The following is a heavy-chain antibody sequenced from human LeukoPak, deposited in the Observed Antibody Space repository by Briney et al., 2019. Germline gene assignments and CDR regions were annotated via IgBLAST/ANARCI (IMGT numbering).Heavy chain of an antibody. CDR3: ARLDYGDPY. CDR1: GFTFSSYA. V-gene: IGHV3-30-3*01. J-gene: IGHJ4*02. D-gene: IGHD4-17*01. CDR2: ISYDGSNK. Sequence: GRSLRLSCAASGFTFSSYAMHWVRQAPGKGLEWVAVISYDGSNKYYADSVKGRFTISRDNSKNTLYLQMNSLRAEDTAVYYCARLDYGDPYWGQGTLVTVSS.